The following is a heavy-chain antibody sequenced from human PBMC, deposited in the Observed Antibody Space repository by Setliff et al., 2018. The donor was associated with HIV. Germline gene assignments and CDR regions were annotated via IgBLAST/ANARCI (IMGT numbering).Heavy chain of an antibody. CDR3: ARSHFYCSGGSCYSGYFDY. D-gene: IGHD2-15*01. Sequence: SETLSLTCTVSGGSISSGSYYWSWIRQPAGKGLEWIGRIYTSGSTNYSPSLKSRVTISVDTSKNQFSLKLISVTAADTAVYYCARSHFYCSGGSCYSGYFDYWGQGTLVTVSS. CDR2: IYTSGST. J-gene: IGHJ4*02. V-gene: IGHV4-61*02. CDR1: GGSISSGSYY.